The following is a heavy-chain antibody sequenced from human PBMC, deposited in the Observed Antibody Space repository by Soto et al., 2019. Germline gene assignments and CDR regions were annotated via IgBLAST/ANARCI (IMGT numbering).Heavy chain of an antibody. D-gene: IGHD3-22*01. Sequence: QVQLQESGPGLVKPSGTLSLTCAVSGGSISSTNWWSWVRQSPGKGVEWIGEIYHSGSTNYNPSLKRRVTISVDKSMNQVSLKLSSVTAADTAVYYCARAHDYDTSDYDRPLSYFYGMDDWGQATTVTVSS. CDR3: ARAHDYDTSDYDRPLSYFYGMDD. V-gene: IGHV4-4*02. CDR2: IYHSGST. CDR1: GGSISSTNW. J-gene: IGHJ6*02.